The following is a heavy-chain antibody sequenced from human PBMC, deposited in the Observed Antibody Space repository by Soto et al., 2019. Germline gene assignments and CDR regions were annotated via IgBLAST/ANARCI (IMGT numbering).Heavy chain of an antibody. V-gene: IGHV1-46*01. CDR1: GYTFTSYY. D-gene: IGHD3-10*01. CDR3: AREEWYYYGSGSYYNSIEYYYYGMDV. J-gene: IGHJ6*02. Sequence: ASVKVSCKASGYTFTSYYMHWVRQAPGRGLEWMGIINPSGGSTSYAQKFQGRVTMTRDTSTSTVYMELSSLRSEDTAVYYCAREEWYYYGSGSYYNSIEYYYYGMDVGGQGTTVTVSS. CDR2: INPSGGST.